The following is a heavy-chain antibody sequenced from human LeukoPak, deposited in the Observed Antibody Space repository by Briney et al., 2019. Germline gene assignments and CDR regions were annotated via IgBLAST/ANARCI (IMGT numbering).Heavy chain of an antibody. D-gene: IGHD1-14*01. CDR3: ARGLRYRNWFDP. Sequence: SETLSLTCAVYGGSFGGYYWSWIRQPPGKGLEWIGEINHSGSTNYNPSLKGRVTISVDTSKNQFSLKLSSVTAADTAVYYCARGLRYRNWFDPWGQGTLVTVSS. J-gene: IGHJ5*02. CDR2: INHSGST. CDR1: GGSFGGYY. V-gene: IGHV4-34*01.